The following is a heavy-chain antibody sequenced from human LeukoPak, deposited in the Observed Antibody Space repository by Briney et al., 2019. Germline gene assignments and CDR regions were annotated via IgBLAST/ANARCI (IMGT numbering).Heavy chain of an antibody. CDR1: GYTFTSYG. D-gene: IGHD5-24*01. CDR3: ARGLQETLAWLKAFSAVDI. CDR2: ISAYNGNT. V-gene: IGHV1-18*01. J-gene: IGHJ3*02. Sequence: GASVKVSCKASGYTFTSYGISWVRQAPGQGLEWMGWISAYNGNTNYAQKFQGRVTMTTDTSTSTAYMELRSLRSDDTAVYYCARGLQETLAWLKAFSAVDIWGQGTMVTVSS.